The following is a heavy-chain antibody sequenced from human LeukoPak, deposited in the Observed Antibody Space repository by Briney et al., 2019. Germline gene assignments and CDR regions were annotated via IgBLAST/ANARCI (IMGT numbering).Heavy chain of an antibody. J-gene: IGHJ5*02. V-gene: IGHV4-59*11. Sequence: PGGTLRLSCAASGFTFSSHGMNWIRQPPGKGLEWIGYIYYSGSTNYNPSLKSRVTISVDTSKNQFSLKLSSVTAADTAVYYCARERWRRGWFDPWGQGTLVTVSS. D-gene: IGHD2-15*01. CDR1: GFTFSSHG. CDR2: IYYSGST. CDR3: ARERWRRGWFDP.